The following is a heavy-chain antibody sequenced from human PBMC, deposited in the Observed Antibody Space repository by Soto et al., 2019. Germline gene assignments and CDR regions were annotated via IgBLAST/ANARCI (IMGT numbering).Heavy chain of an antibody. J-gene: IGHJ6*02. CDR1: GYGFTSYW. V-gene: IGHV1-24*01. CDR2: FDPEDGET. CDR3: ATGSHYYYYYGMDV. Sequence: GASLKISCKGSGYGFTSYWIGWVRQAPGKGLEWMGGFDPEDGETIYAQKFQGRVTMTEDTSTDTAYMELSSLRSEDTAVYYCATGSHYYYYYGMDVWGQGTTVTVSS.